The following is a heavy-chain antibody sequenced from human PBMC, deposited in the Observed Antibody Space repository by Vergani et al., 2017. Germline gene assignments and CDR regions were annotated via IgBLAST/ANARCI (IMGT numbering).Heavy chain of an antibody. J-gene: IGHJ5*02. CDR2: IYYSGST. CDR3: ARDPAPLWGSPVWGGFDP. V-gene: IGHV4-59*01. D-gene: IGHD3-16*01. Sequence: QVQLQESGPGLVKPSETLSLTCTVSGGSISSYYWSWIRQPPGKGLEWIGYIYYSGSTNYNPSLKSRVTISVDTSKNQFSLKLSSVTAADTAVYYCARDPAPLWGSPVWGGFDPGGQGTLVTVSS. CDR1: GGSISSYY.